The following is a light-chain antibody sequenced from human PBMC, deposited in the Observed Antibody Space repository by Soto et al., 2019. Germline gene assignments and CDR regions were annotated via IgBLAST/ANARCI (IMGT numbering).Light chain of an antibody. CDR1: QTISSW. J-gene: IGKJ5*01. CDR3: LKDYNYQIT. V-gene: IGKV1-5*03. CDR2: KAS. Sequence: DIQMTQAPSTLSGSVGAIVTITGRASQTISSWLAWYQQKPGKAPKLLIYKASTLKSGVKSRFSGSGSGTDFTLTIRSLQPEDFATYYCLKDYNYQITGGHGPRRELK.